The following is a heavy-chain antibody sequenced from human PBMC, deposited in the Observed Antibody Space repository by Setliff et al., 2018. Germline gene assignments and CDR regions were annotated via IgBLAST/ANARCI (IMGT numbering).Heavy chain of an antibody. CDR1: GYSFAKYA. CDR3: AREVLPLVREEAFYI. Sequence: ASVKVSCKASGYSFAKYALHWVRQAPGQRLEWMGWINAGNGNTKCSQNFQGRVTVTRDTSASTAYVELSSLRSEDTAVYYCAREVLPLVREEAFYIWGQGTMVTVSS. CDR2: INAGNGNT. V-gene: IGHV1-3*01. J-gene: IGHJ3*02. D-gene: IGHD2-2*01.